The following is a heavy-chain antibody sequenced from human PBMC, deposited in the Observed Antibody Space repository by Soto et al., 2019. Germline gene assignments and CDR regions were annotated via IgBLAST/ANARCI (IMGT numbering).Heavy chain of an antibody. CDR2: INWNGGST. Sequence: ESGGGVVRPGGSLRLSCAASGFTFDDYGMSWVRQAPGKGLEWVSGINWNGGSTGYADSVKGRFTISSDNAKNSLYLQMNSLRAEDTALYHFARVQRNYYYYYIDVWGKGTTVTVSS. J-gene: IGHJ6*03. CDR3: ARVQRNYYYYYIDV. D-gene: IGHD6-25*01. CDR1: GFTFDDYG. V-gene: IGHV3-20*01.